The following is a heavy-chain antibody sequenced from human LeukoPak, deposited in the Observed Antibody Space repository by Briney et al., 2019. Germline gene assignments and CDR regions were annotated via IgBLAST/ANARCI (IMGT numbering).Heavy chain of an antibody. CDR1: GGSISSGSYY. CDR2: IYTSGIT. CDR3: PRETTWYPNFDY. J-gene: IGHJ4*02. V-gene: IGHV4-61*02. D-gene: IGHD1-14*01. Sequence: PSETLSLTCTVSGGSISSGSYYWSWIRQPAGKGLEWIGRIYTSGITNYNPSLKSRVTLSVDTSKDQFSLMLSSVTAADTAVYYCPRETTWYPNFDYWGQGTLVTVSS.